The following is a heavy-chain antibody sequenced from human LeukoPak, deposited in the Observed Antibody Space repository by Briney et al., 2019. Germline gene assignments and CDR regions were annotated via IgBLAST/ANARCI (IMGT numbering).Heavy chain of an antibody. V-gene: IGHV4-39*01. CDR3: ARVPTVTFFEY. Sequence: SETLSLTCTVSGGSISSSSYYWGWIRQPPGKGLEWIGSIYYSRSTYYNPSLKSRVTISVDTSKNQFSLKLSSVTAADTAVYYCARVPTVTFFEYWGQGTLVTVSS. CDR2: IYYSRST. D-gene: IGHD4-17*01. CDR1: GGSISSSSYY. J-gene: IGHJ4*02.